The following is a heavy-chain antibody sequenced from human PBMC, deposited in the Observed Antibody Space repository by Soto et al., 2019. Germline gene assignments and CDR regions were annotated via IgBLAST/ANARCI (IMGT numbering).Heavy chain of an antibody. CDR3: ARHGSSSKYQLLTYADYYYMDV. V-gene: IGHV6-1*01. CDR1: GDSVSSNSAA. Sequence: SQTLSLTCAISGDSVSSNSAAWNWIRQSPSRGLEWLGRTYYRSKWYNDYAVSVKSRITINPDTSKNQFSLQLNSVTPEDTAVYYCARHGSSSKYQLLTYADYYYMDVWGKGTTVTVSS. D-gene: IGHD2-2*01. CDR2: TYYRSKWYN. J-gene: IGHJ6*03.